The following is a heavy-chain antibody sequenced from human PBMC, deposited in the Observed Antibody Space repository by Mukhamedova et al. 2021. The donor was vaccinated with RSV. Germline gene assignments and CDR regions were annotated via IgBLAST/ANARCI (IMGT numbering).Heavy chain of an antibody. CDR3: ARVTMVRGVIMDYYYMDV. Sequence: QAPGKGLEWVSYISSSDSTIYYADSVKGRFTISRDNAKNSLYLQMNSLRAEDTAVYYCARVTMVRGVIMDYYYMDVWGQGTTVTV. V-gene: IGHV3-11*01. CDR2: ISSSDSTI. D-gene: IGHD3-10*01. J-gene: IGHJ6*03.